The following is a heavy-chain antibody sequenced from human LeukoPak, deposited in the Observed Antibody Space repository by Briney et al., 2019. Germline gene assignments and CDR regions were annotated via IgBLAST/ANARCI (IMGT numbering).Heavy chain of an antibody. D-gene: IGHD2-2*01. V-gene: IGHV3-21*01. CDR1: GFTFSSYS. CDR2: ISSSSSYI. CDR3: ARGRGCSSTSCYVYGMDV. J-gene: IGHJ6*02. Sequence: GGSLRISCAASGFTFSSYSMTWVRQAPGKGLEWVSSISSSSSYIYYADSVKGRFTISRDNAKNSLYLQMNSLRAEDTAVYYCARGRGCSSTSCYVYGMDVWGQGTTVTVSS.